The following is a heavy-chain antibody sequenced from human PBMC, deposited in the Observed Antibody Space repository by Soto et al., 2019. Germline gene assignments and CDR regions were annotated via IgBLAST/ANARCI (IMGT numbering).Heavy chain of an antibody. CDR1: GFTFSSYS. Sequence: PGGSRRLSCAASGFTFSSYSMNGVGQAPGKGLEWVSYISSSSSTIYYADSVKGRFTISRDNAKNSLYLQMNSLRDEDTAVYYCARGGGHYDILTGYYFPFDYWGQGTLVTVSS. D-gene: IGHD3-9*01. V-gene: IGHV3-48*02. J-gene: IGHJ4*02. CDR3: ARGGGHYDILTGYYFPFDY. CDR2: ISSSSSTI.